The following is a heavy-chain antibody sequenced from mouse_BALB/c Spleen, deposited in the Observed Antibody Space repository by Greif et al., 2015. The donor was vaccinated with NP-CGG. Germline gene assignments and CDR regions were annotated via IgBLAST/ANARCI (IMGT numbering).Heavy chain of an antibody. CDR3: ANMAYYGNYGYAMDY. V-gene: IGHV5-6*01. CDR1: GFTFSSYG. CDR2: ISSGGSYT. D-gene: IGHD2-10*01. J-gene: IGHJ4*01. Sequence: EVQRVESGGDLVKPGGSLKLSCAASGFTFSSYGMSWVRQTPDKRLEWVATISSGGSYTYYPDSVKGRFTISRDNAKNTLYLQMSSLKSEDTAMYYCANMAYYGNYGYAMDYWGQGTSVTVSS.